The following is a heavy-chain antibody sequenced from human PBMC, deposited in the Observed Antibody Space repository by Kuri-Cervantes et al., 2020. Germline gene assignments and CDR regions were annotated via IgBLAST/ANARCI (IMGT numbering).Heavy chain of an antibody. CDR2: ISYDGSNK. CDR3: ARDRALGYSSGWYYPLLYDGMDV. J-gene: IGHJ6*02. Sequence: GGSLRPSCAASGFTFSSYGMHWVRQAPGKGLEWGAVISYDGSNKYYADSVKGRFTISRDNSKNTLYQQMNSLRAEDTAVYYCARDRALGYSSGWYYPLLYDGMDVWGQGTTVTVSS. CDR1: GFTFSSYG. V-gene: IGHV3-30*03. D-gene: IGHD6-19*01.